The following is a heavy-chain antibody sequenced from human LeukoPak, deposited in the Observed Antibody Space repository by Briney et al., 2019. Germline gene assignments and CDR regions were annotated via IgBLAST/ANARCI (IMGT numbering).Heavy chain of an antibody. CDR3: ARGGSPPEALGDTFDV. Sequence: GSLRLSCAASGFTSSSYWMHWVRQAPGKGLVRVSRVKSDGSSTNYADSVKGRFTVSRDNAKNTLILQMNSLRAEDTAVYYCARGGSPPEALGDTFDVWGHGTLVTVSS. V-gene: IGHV3-74*01. CDR1: GFTSSSYW. J-gene: IGHJ3*01. CDR2: VKSDGSST. D-gene: IGHD1-26*01.